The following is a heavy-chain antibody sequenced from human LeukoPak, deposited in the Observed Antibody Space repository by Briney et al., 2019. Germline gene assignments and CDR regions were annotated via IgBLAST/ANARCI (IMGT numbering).Heavy chain of an antibody. CDR2: IYYSGST. V-gene: IGHV4-59*01. CDR3: ARSVSSLPDY. D-gene: IGHD6-6*01. Sequence: SETLSLTCAVYGGSFSGYYWSWIRQPPGKGLEWIGYIYYSGSTNYNPSLKSRVTISVDTSKNQFSLKLSSVTAADTAVYYCARSVSSLPDYWGQGTLVTVSS. CDR1: GGSFSGYY. J-gene: IGHJ4*02.